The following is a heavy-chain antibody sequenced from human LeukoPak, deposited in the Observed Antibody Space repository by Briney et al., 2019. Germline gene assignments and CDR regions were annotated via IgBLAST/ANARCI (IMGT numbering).Heavy chain of an antibody. J-gene: IGHJ5*02. CDR2: INPNSGGT. D-gene: IGHD4-17*01. CDR1: GYTFTGYY. CDR3: TRDYGDYVGWFDP. Sequence: ASVKVSCKPSGYTFTGYYIHWVRQAPGQGPEWMGWINPNSGGTNYAQKFQGRVTMTRDTSISTAYMELSRLRSDDTAVYYCTRDYGDYVGWFDPWGQGTLVSVSS. V-gene: IGHV1-2*02.